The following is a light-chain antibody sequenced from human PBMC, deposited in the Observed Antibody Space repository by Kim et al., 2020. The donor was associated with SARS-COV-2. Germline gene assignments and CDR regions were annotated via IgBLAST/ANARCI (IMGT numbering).Light chain of an antibody. CDR2: DAS. CDR3: QQYNSYSGGFT. V-gene: IGKV1-5*01. CDR1: QSISSW. J-gene: IGKJ3*01. Sequence: VGDRVTITCRASQSISSWWAWYQQKPGKAPKRLIYDASSLESGVPSRFSGSGSGTEFTLTISSLQPDDFATYYCQQYNSYSGGFTFGPGTKVDIK.